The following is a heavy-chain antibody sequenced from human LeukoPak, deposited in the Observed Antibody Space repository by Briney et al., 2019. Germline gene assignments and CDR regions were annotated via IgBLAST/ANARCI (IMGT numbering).Heavy chain of an antibody. D-gene: IGHD2-2*01. CDR1: GFTLSDYS. CDR2: ISSRSTAM. V-gene: IGHV3-48*01. CDR3: ARADCSSSTCYLRRSWFDP. Sequence: PGGSLRLSCAASGFTLSDYSMNWVRQAPGKGLEWVSYISSRSTAMSYADSVKGRFTISRDNAKNSLYLEMNSLRAEDTAVYYCARADCSSSTCYLRRSWFDPWGQGTLVTVSS. J-gene: IGHJ5*02.